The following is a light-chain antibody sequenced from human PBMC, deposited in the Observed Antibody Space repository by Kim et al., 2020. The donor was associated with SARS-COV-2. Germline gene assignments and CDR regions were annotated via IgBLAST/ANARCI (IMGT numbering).Light chain of an antibody. V-gene: IGLV3-1*01. CDR1: RLGQKY. CDR3: QVWDSTTTV. CDR2: KDT. Sequence: SGSPGQTASITCAVARLGQKYGCWDQQKQGQSLEVVIYKDTKRPSGIPERFSGSNSGNTATLTISGTRDVDEADYYCQVWDSTTTVFGGGTQLTVL. J-gene: IGLJ2*01.